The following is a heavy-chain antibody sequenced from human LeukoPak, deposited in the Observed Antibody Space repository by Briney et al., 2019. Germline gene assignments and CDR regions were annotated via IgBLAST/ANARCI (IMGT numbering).Heavy chain of an antibody. V-gene: IGHV1-2*02. Sequence: ASVKVSCKASGYTFTGYYMHWVRQAPGQGLEWMGWINPNSGGTNYAQKFQGRVTMTRDTSISTAYMELSRLRSDDTAVYYCARAAPPPDYYGSGSYAFDIWGQGTMVTVSS. D-gene: IGHD3-10*01. CDR2: INPNSGGT. CDR1: GYTFTGYY. J-gene: IGHJ3*02. CDR3: ARAAPPPDYYGSGSYAFDI.